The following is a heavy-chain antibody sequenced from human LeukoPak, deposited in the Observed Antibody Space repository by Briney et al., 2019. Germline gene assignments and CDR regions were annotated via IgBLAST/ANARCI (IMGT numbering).Heavy chain of an antibody. CDR3: ASVGTTIP. CDR2: INHSGST. D-gene: IGHD3-9*01. V-gene: IGHV4-34*01. Sequence: SETLSLTCAVYGGSFSGYYWSWIRQPPGKGLEWIGEINHSGSTNYNPSLKSRVTISVDTSKNQFSLKLSSVTAADTAVYYCASVGTTIPWGQGTLVTVSS. J-gene: IGHJ5*02. CDR1: GGSFSGYY.